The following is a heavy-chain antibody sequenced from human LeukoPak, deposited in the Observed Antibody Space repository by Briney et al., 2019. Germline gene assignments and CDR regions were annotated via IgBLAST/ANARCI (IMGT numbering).Heavy chain of an antibody. V-gene: IGHV4-38-2*01. D-gene: IGHD4-17*01. CDR3: ARQGGDYVVDAFDI. CDR1: GYSISSGYY. Sequence: SETLSLTCAVSGYSISSGYYWGWIRQPPGKGLEWIGSIYHSGSTYYNPSLKSRVTISVDTSKNQFSLKLSSVTAADTAVYYCARQGGDYVVDAFDIWGQGTMVTVS. J-gene: IGHJ3*02. CDR2: IYHSGST.